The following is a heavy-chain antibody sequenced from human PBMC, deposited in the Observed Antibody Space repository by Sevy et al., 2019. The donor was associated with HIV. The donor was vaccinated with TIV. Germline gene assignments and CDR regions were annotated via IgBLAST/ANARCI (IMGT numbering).Heavy chain of an antibody. D-gene: IGHD3-22*01. V-gene: IGHV3-7*01. CDR3: ARAQQVTMLVVIGGLYFDF. J-gene: IGHJ4*02. Sequence: GESLKISCAASGFTFSSYWMTWVRQAPGKGLEWVANIKQDMSEKYYADSVKGRFTISRDNARNSLYLQMESLRAEDTAGYYGARAQQVTMLVVIGGLYFDFWGQGTLVTVSS. CDR2: IKQDMSEK. CDR1: GFTFSSYW.